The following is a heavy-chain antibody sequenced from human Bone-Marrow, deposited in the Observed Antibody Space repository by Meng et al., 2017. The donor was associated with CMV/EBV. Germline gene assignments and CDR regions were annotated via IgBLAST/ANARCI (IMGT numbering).Heavy chain of an antibody. CDR2: INPNSGGT. V-gene: IGHV1-2*02. Sequence: ASVKVSCKASGYTFTAHYFHWVRQAPGQGLEWMGWINPNSGGTNYAQKFQGRVTMTRDTSISTAYMELSRLRSDDTAVYYCARTAGGSYYHFDYWGQGTLVTFSS. CDR1: GYTFTAHY. CDR3: ARTAGGSYYHFDY. D-gene: IGHD1-26*01. J-gene: IGHJ4*02.